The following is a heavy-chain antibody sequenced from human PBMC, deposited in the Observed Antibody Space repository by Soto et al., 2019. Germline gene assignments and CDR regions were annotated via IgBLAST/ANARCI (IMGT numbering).Heavy chain of an antibody. J-gene: IGHJ6*02. D-gene: IGHD6-19*01. CDR1: GGTFSSYA. CDR2: IIPIFGTA. Sequence: QVQLVQSGAEVKKPGSSVKVSCKASGGTFSSYAISWVRQAPGQGLEWMGGIIPIFGTANYAQKFQGRVTITADESTSTAYMELSRLRSEDTAVYYCARSIAVAIQGYYYYGMDVWGQGTTVTVSS. V-gene: IGHV1-69*01. CDR3: ARSIAVAIQGYYYYGMDV.